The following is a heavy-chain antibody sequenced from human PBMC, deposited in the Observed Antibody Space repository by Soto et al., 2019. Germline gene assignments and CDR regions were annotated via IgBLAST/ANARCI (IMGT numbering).Heavy chain of an antibody. Sequence: GGSLRLSCAASGFTFSSYAMSWVRQAPGKGLEWVSAISGSGGSTYYADSVKGRFTISRDNSKNTLYLQMNSLRAEDTAVYYCAKERRCSGGSCYKKGIDYWGQGTLVTVSS. J-gene: IGHJ4*02. CDR1: GFTFSSYA. CDR3: AKERRCSGGSCYKKGIDY. V-gene: IGHV3-23*01. CDR2: ISGSGGST. D-gene: IGHD2-15*01.